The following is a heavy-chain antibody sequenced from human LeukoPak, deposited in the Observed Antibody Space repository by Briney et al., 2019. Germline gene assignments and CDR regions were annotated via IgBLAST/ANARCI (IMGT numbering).Heavy chain of an antibody. CDR1: GFTFSGYA. CDR3: AREYNGYDVAY. J-gene: IGHJ4*02. V-gene: IGHV3-30*04. CDR2: ITYDGSNA. D-gene: IGHD5-12*01. Sequence: GGSLRLSCAASGFTFSGYAMHWVRQAPGKGREWMTLITYDGSNAYYADSVKGRFTISRDNSKSTLYLQMNSLRIEDTAVYYCAREYNGYDVAYWGQGTLVTVSS.